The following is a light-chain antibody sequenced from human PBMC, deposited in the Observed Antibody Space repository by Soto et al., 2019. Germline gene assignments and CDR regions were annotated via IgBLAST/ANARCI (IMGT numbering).Light chain of an antibody. Sequence: SYELTQPPSVSVAPGQTARITCGGNSIGSQSVHWYQQKPGQAPVLVVYDENDRPAGIPARFSGSDSGNTATLTISGVEAGDEADYYCQVWDTRNDHLLFGGGTKLTVL. CDR3: QVWDTRNDHLL. CDR1: SIGSQS. CDR2: DEN. J-gene: IGLJ2*01. V-gene: IGLV3-21*02.